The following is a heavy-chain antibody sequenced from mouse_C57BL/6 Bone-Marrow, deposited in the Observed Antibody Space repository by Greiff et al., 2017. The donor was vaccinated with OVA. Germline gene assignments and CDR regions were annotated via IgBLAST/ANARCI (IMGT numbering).Heavy chain of an antibody. J-gene: IGHJ4*01. CDR2: IYTGSGST. CDR3: ARKGDYGRAMDY. D-gene: IGHD1-1*01. CDR1: GYTFTSYW. V-gene: IGHV1-55*01. Sequence: QVLLQQPGAELVKPGASVTMSCKASGYTFTSYWITWVKQRPGQGLEWIGDIYTGSGSTNYNAKFKSQATLTVDTSSSTAYMQLTSLTSEDSAVYYCARKGDYGRAMDYGGQGTSVTVSS.